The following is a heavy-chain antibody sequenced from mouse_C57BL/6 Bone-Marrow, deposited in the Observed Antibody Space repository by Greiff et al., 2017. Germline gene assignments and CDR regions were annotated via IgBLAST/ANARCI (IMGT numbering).Heavy chain of an antibody. V-gene: IGHV14-4*01. J-gene: IGHJ3*01. CDR2: IDPENGDT. Sequence: EVQVVESGAELVRPGASVKLSCTASGFNIKDDYMHWVKQRPEQGLEWIGWIDPENGDTEYASKFQGKATITADTSSNTAYLQLSRLTAEDTAVYYCTTCAYDYPVAYWGQGTLVTVSA. D-gene: IGHD2-4*01. CDR1: GFNIKDDY. CDR3: TTCAYDYPVAY.